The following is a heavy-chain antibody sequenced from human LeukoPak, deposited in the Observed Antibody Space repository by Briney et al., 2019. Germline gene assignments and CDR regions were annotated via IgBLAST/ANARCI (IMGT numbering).Heavy chain of an antibody. D-gene: IGHD6-13*01. J-gene: IGHJ4*02. V-gene: IGHV1-2*02. CDR3: AIGIAAAGAPIDY. CDR1: GYTFTGYY. Sequence: ASVTVSCKASGYTFTGYYMHWVRQAPGQGLEWMGWINPNSGGTNYAQKFQGRVAMTRDTSISTAYMELSRLRSDDTAVYHCAIGIAAAGAPIDYWGQGTLVTVSS. CDR2: INPNSGGT.